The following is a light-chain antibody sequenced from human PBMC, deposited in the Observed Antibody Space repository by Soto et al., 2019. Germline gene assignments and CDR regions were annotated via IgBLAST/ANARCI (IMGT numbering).Light chain of an antibody. V-gene: IGLV2-11*01. CDR3: CSYAGSYTFV. CDR2: DVS. CDR1: SSDIGGYNY. Sequence: QSALTQPRSVSGSPGQSVTISCTGTSSDIGGYNYVSWYQQHPGKAPKLLIYDVSKRPSGVPDRFSGSKSGNTASASLTISGLQGEDEADYYCCSYAGSYTFVFGGGTKLTVL. J-gene: IGLJ2*01.